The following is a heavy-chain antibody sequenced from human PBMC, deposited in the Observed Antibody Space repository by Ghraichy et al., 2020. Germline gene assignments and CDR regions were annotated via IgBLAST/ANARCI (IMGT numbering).Heavy chain of an antibody. D-gene: IGHD2-2*01. J-gene: IGHJ6*02. Sequence: GESLNISCAASGFTFSSYSMNWVRQAPGKGLEWVSYISSSSSTIYYADSVKGRFTISRDNAKNSLYLQMNSLRDEDTAVYYCARAGYCSSTSCHYYYYGMDVWSQGTTVTVSS. V-gene: IGHV3-48*02. CDR3: ARAGYCSSTSCHYYYYGMDV. CDR2: ISSSSSTI. CDR1: GFTFSSYS.